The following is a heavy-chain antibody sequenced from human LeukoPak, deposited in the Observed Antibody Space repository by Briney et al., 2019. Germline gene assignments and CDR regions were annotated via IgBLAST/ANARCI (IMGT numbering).Heavy chain of an antibody. CDR3: ARDIKRYSSSWYRFGDY. D-gene: IGHD6-13*01. CDR1: GFTFSSYA. V-gene: IGHV3-30-3*01. Sequence: GGSLRLSCAASGFTFSSYAMHWVRQAPGKGLEWVAVISYDGSNKYYADSVKGRFTISRDNSKNTLYLQMNSLRAEDTAVYYCARDIKRYSSSWYRFGDYWGQGTLVTVSS. CDR2: ISYDGSNK. J-gene: IGHJ4*02.